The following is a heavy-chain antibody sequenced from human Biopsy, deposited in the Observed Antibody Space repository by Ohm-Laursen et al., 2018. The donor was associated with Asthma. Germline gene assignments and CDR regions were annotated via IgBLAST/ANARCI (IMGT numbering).Heavy chain of an antibody. V-gene: IGHV3-30*18. CDR1: GITFSSSG. CDR3: AKDKGRNSIDY. J-gene: IGHJ4*02. D-gene: IGHD5-18*01. CDR2: ISMDGNVK. Sequence: SLRLSCTASGITFSSSGMHWVRQAPGKGLEWVAFISMDGNVKNYADSVKGRFTISRDNSKTTVYLQMDSLRAEDTAVYFGAKDKGRNSIDYWGQGTLVPVSS.